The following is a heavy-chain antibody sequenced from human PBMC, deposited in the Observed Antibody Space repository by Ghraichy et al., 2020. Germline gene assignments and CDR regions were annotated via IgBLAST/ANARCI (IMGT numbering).Heavy chain of an antibody. Sequence: ASVKVSCKASGYTFINYYMHWVRQAPGQGLEWMGIINPRSGDTSYAQKFQGRVTLTRDTSTTTVYMELSSLRSEDTAVYYCARTEGYYDSSGYPNYWGQGTLVTVSS. CDR2: INPRSGDT. CDR3: ARTEGYYDSSGYPNY. CDR1: GYTFINYY. J-gene: IGHJ4*02. D-gene: IGHD3-22*01. V-gene: IGHV1-46*01.